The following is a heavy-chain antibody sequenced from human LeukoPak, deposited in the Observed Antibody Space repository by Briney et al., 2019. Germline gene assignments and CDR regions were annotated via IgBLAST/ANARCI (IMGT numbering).Heavy chain of an antibody. CDR2: TYNSGSS. CDR1: GGSISSYY. CDR3: AGYYGSGQWDN. Sequence: SETLSLTRTVSGGSISSYYWSWIRQPPGKGLEWIGYTYNSGSSSYSPSFKSRVTISTDTPRNQFFLRLTSVTAADTAVYYRAGYYGSGQWDNWGQGTLVTVSS. J-gene: IGHJ4*02. D-gene: IGHD3-10*01. V-gene: IGHV4-59*12.